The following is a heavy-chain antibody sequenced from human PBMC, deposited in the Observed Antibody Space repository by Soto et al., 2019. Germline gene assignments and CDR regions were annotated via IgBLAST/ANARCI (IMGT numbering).Heavy chain of an antibody. Sequence: EVQLVESGGGLVQPGGSLRLSCAASGFTFSSYSMNWVRQAPGKGLEWVSYISTSSTIYYADSVKGRFTISRDNAKNSLYLQMNSLRAEDTAVYYCARDLNYGLLDYWGQGTLVTVSS. CDR3: ARDLNYGLLDY. CDR2: ISTSSTI. CDR1: GFTFSSYS. J-gene: IGHJ4*02. D-gene: IGHD4-17*01. V-gene: IGHV3-48*01.